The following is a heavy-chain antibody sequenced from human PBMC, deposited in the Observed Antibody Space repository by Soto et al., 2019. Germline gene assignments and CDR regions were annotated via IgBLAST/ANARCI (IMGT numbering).Heavy chain of an antibody. CDR2: FDPEDGET. D-gene: IGHD6-13*01. CDR3: ASPSAAGIHIDFYY. CDR1: GYTLTELS. J-gene: IGHJ4*02. Sequence: ASVKVSCKVSGYTLTELSMHWVRQAPGKGLEWMGGFDPEDGETIYAQKFQGRVTMTEDTSTDTAYMELSSLRSEDTAVYYCASPSAAGIHIDFYYFGQRTLVTVSS. V-gene: IGHV1-24*01.